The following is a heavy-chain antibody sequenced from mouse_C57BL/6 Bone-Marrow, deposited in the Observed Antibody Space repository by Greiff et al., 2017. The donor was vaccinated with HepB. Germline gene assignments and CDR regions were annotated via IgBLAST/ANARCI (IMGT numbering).Heavy chain of an antibody. D-gene: IGHD4-1*01. CDR2: ISSGGDYI. J-gene: IGHJ3*01. Sequence: EVMLVESGEGLVKPGGSLKLSCAASGFTFSSYAMSWVRQTPEKRLEWVAYISSGGDYIYYADTVKGRFTISRDNARNTLYLQMSSLKSEDTAMYYCTRDGGTGTGFAYWGQGTLVTVSA. CDR3: TRDGGTGTGFAY. V-gene: IGHV5-9-1*02. CDR1: GFTFSSYA.